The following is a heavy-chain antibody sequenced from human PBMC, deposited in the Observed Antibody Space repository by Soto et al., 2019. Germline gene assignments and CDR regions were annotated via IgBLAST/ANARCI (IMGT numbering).Heavy chain of an antibody. V-gene: IGHV3-74*01. CDR3: AREWNPLNWFDP. CDR1: GLTFSSYW. CDR2: INSDGSST. Sequence: PGGSLRLSCAASGLTFSSYWMHWVRQAPGKGLVWVSRINSDGSSTNYADSVKGRFTISRDNAKNTLYLQMNSLRDEDTAVYYCAREWNPLNWFDPWGQGTLVTVSS. D-gene: IGHD1-1*01. J-gene: IGHJ5*02.